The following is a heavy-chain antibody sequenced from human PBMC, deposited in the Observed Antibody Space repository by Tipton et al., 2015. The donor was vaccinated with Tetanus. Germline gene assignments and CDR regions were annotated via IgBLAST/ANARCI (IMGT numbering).Heavy chain of an antibody. CDR3: ATDAQWELPAAFDI. D-gene: IGHD1-26*01. CDR2: FDPEDGAT. V-gene: IGHV1-24*01. CDR1: GYTLTELS. Sequence: QLVQSGAEVKKPGASVKVSCKVSGYTLTELSMHWVRQAPGKGLEWMGGFDPEDGATIYAQKFQGRVTMTEAPSTDTAYMGLSSLSSEAPAVYYWATDAQWELPAAFDIWGQGTMVTVSS. J-gene: IGHJ3*02.